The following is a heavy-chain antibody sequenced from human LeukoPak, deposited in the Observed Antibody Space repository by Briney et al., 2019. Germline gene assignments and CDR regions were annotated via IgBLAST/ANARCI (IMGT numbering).Heavy chain of an antibody. J-gene: IGHJ4*02. CDR3: ARITMVRGVIITSPYFDY. V-gene: IGHV1-18*01. CDR1: GYTFTSYG. Sequence: ASVKVSCKASGYTFTSYGISWVRQAPGQGLEWMGCISAYNGNTNYAQKLQGRVTMTTDTSTSTAYMELRSLRSDDTAVYYCARITMVRGVIITSPYFDYWGQGTLVTVSS. D-gene: IGHD3-10*01. CDR2: ISAYNGNT.